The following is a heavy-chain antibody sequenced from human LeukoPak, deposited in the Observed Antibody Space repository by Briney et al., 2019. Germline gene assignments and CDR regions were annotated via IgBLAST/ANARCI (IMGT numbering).Heavy chain of an antibody. CDR3: ATVKPGLQPVGGAFDI. D-gene: IGHD1-1*01. CDR1: GGSISSGGYY. Sequence: PSQTLSLTCTVSGGSISSGGYYWSWIRQHPGKGLEWIGYIYYSGSTNYNPSLKSRVTISVDTSKNQFSLKLSSVTAADTAVYYCATVKPGLQPVGGAFDIWGQGTMVTVSS. V-gene: IGHV4-31*03. J-gene: IGHJ3*02. CDR2: IYYSGST.